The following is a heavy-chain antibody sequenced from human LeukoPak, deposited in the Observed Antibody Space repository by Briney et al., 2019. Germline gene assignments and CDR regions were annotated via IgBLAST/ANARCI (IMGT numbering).Heavy chain of an antibody. Sequence: PGGSLRLSCAASGFTFSSYAMSWVRQAPGKGLEWVSAISGSGGSTYHADSVKGGFTISRDNSKNTLYLQMNSLRAEDTAVYYCAKDLPYYYGSGSSFDYWGQGTLVTVSS. CDR1: GFTFSSYA. J-gene: IGHJ4*02. CDR2: ISGSGGST. V-gene: IGHV3-23*01. D-gene: IGHD3-10*01. CDR3: AKDLPYYYGSGSSFDY.